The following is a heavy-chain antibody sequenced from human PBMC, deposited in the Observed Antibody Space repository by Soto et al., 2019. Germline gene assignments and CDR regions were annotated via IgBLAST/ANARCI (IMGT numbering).Heavy chain of an antibody. CDR3: ARGRSWNDPYYYYGMDV. Sequence: PGESLKISCKGSGYSFTSYWIGWVRQMPGKGLEWIVFIYPGDSDTRYSPSFQGQVTISADKSISTAYLQWSSLKASDTAMYYCARGRSWNDPYYYYGMDVWGQGTTVTVSS. CDR1: GYSFTSYW. D-gene: IGHD1-1*01. V-gene: IGHV5-51*01. CDR2: IYPGDSDT. J-gene: IGHJ6*02.